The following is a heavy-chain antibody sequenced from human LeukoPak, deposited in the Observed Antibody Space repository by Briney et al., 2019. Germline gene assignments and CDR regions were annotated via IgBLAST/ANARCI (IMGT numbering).Heavy chain of an antibody. J-gene: IGHJ4*02. D-gene: IGHD6-13*01. Sequence: GGSLRLSCTASAFTSSRYWMNWVRQAPGKGLEWVANINQDGSVKYYVDSVKGRFTISRDNAKNSLYLQMNSLRAEDTAVYYCAREEGAAVTRTLDYWGQGTLVTVSS. V-gene: IGHV3-7*01. CDR2: INQDGSVK. CDR3: AREEGAAVTRTLDY. CDR1: AFTSSRYW.